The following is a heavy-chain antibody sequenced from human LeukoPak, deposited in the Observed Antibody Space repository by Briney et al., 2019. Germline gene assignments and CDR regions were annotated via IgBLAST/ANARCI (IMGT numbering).Heavy chain of an antibody. CDR2: IIPIFGTA. J-gene: IGHJ4*02. CDR1: GGTLSSYA. Sequence: ASVKVSCKASGGTLSSYAISWVRQAPGQGLEWMGGIIPIFGTANYAQKFQGRVTITADESTSTAYMELSSLRSEDTAVYYCARDSFGGYYYFDYWGQGTLVTVSS. CDR3: ARDSFGGYYYFDY. D-gene: IGHD5-12*01. V-gene: IGHV1-69*13.